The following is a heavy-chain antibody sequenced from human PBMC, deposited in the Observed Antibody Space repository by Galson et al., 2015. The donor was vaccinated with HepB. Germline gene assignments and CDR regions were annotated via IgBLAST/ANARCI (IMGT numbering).Heavy chain of an antibody. D-gene: IGHD5-12*01. V-gene: IGHV3-23*01. Sequence: SLRLSCAASGFTFSSYAMSWVRQAPGKGLEWVSGISGSGGTSYYADSVKGRFTISRDNSKNTLYLQMSSLRAEDTALYYCAKDLKWPENWSDPWGQGTLVTVSS. CDR2: ISGSGGTS. CDR3: AKDLKWPENWSDP. CDR1: GFTFSSYA. J-gene: IGHJ5*02.